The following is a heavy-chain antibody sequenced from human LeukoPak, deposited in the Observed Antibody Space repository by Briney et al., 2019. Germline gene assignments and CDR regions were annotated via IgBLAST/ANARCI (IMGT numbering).Heavy chain of an antibody. Sequence: GRSLRLSCAASGFTFDDYAMHWVRQAPGKGLEWVSVIYSGGSTYYADSVKGRFTISRDNSKNTLYLQMNSLRAEDTAVYYCAKAPAAGAEYFQHWGQGTLVTVSS. D-gene: IGHD2-2*01. CDR3: AKAPAAGAEYFQH. J-gene: IGHJ1*01. V-gene: IGHV3-23*03. CDR2: IYSGGST. CDR1: GFTFDDYA.